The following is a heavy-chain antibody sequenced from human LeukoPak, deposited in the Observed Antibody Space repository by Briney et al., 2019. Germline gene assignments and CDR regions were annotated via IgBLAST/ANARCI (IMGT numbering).Heavy chain of an antibody. CDR1: GFTVSDSY. V-gene: IGHV3-53*01. J-gene: IGHJ4*02. Sequence: PGGSLRLSCAASGFTVSDSYMSWVRQAPGKGLEWVSVIYSDGSAYYADSVRGRFTISRDNPKNTLYLQISSLRAEDTALYYCAKAAAAPGFDFWGQGTLVTVSS. D-gene: IGHD6-13*01. CDR2: IYSDGSA. CDR3: AKAAAAPGFDF.